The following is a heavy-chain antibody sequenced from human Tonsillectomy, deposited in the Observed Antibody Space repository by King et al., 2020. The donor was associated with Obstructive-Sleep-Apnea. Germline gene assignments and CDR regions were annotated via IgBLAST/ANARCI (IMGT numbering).Heavy chain of an antibody. V-gene: IGHV3-23*04. CDR3: AKGRKHIVVVTAIEQDY. Sequence: VQLVESGGGLVQPGGSLRLSCAASGFTFSSYAMSWVRQAPGKGLEWVSAISGSGGSTYYADSVKGRFTISRDNSKNTLYLQMNSLRAEGTAVYYCAKGRKHIVVVTAIEQDYWGQGTLVTVSS. CDR2: ISGSGGST. J-gene: IGHJ4*02. D-gene: IGHD2-21*02. CDR1: GFTFSSYA.